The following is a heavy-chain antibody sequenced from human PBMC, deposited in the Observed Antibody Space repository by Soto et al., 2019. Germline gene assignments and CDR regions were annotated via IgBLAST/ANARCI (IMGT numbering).Heavy chain of an antibody. J-gene: IGHJ4*02. CDR2: IASSGSAK. V-gene: IGHV3-48*03. CDR3: ARVYDSSGYYYVFGY. Sequence: TGGSLRLSCAASGFTFSRYEMNWVRQAPGKGLEWVSYIASSGSAKYYADSVKGRFTISRDNAKNSLYLQMNSLRAEDTAVYYCARVYDSSGYYYVFGYWGQGTLVTVSS. CDR1: GFTFSRYE. D-gene: IGHD3-22*01.